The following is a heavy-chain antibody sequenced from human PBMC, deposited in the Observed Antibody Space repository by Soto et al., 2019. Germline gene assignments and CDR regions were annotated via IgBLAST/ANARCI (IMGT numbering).Heavy chain of an antibody. CDR1: GFTFSSYG. J-gene: IGHJ6*04. V-gene: IGHV3-30*18. Sequence: GGSLRLSCAASGFTFSSYGMHWVRQAPGKGLEWVAVISYDGSSKYYADSVKGRFTISRDNSKNTLYLQMNSLRAEDTAVYYCAKSGSGIAARPSLWSLDGWGKGTTVTVSS. CDR3: AKSGSGIAARPSLWSLDG. CDR2: ISYDGSSK. D-gene: IGHD6-6*01.